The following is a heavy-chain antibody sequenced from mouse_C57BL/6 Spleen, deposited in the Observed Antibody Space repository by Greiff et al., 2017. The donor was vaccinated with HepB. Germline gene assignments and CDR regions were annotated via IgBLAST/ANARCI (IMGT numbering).Heavy chain of an antibody. CDR2: IYPGNSDT. D-gene: IGHD2-4*01. Sequence: EVQLQQSGTVLARPGASVKMSCKTSGYTFTSYWMHWVKQRPGQGLEWIGAIYPGNSDTSYNQKFKGKAKLTAVTSASTAYMELSSLTNEDSAVYYCTGLIYYDYDGDYWGQGTTLTVSS. J-gene: IGHJ2*01. V-gene: IGHV1-5*01. CDR1: GYTFTSYW. CDR3: TGLIYYDYDGDY.